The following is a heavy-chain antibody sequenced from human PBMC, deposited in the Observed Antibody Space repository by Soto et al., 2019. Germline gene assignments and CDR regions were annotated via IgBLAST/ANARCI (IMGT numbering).Heavy chain of an antibody. D-gene: IGHD3-10*01. CDR2: VSAGGDMT. V-gene: IGHV3-23*01. CDR3: ARGDRGGSGSPASYYYSGLDV. Sequence: GGSLRLSCAASGFTFSSYAMSWVRQAPGRGLEWVSSVSAGGDMTYYSDSVKGRFTISRDNSNNALFLQMNSLRAEDTALYYCARGDRGGSGSPASYYYSGLDVWGQGTTVTVSS. CDR1: GFTFSSYA. J-gene: IGHJ6*02.